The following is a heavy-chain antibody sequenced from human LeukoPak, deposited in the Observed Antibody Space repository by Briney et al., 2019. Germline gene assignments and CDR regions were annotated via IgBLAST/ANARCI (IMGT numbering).Heavy chain of an antibody. V-gene: IGHV4-59*01. D-gene: IGHD3-22*01. CDR3: AGASLYYDSSGQRTFDI. J-gene: IGHJ3*02. Sequence: SETLSLTCTVSGGSISSYYWNWIRQPPGKGLEWIGYIYYSRGTNYNPSLKSRVTISLDTFKNQFSLKLSSVTAADTAVYYCAGASLYYDSSGQRTFDIWGQGTMVTASS. CDR1: GGSISSYY. CDR2: IYYSRGT.